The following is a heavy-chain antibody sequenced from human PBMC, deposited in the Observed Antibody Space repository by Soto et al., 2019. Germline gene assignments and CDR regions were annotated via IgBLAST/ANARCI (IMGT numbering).Heavy chain of an antibody. CDR2: ISAFNGNT. V-gene: IGHV1-18*01. CDR1: GYTFTSYG. D-gene: IGHD3-22*01. CDR3: ARNYDSSGYLMEAYYYYYGMDV. Sequence: ASVKVSCKASGYTFTSYGISWVRQAPGQGLEWMGWISAFNGNTYYAQKLQGRVTMTTDTSTSTAYMELRSLRSDDTAVYYCARNYDSSGYLMEAYYYYYGMDVWGQGTTVTVSS. J-gene: IGHJ6*02.